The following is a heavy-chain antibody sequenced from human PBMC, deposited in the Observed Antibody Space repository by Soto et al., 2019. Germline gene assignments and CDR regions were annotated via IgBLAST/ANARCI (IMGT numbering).Heavy chain of an antibody. CDR2: IYYSGST. V-gene: IGHV4-31*03. Sequence: SETPSLTCTVSGGSISSGGYYWSWIRQHPGKGLEWIGYIYYSGSTYYNPSLKSRVTISVDTSKNQFSLKLSSVTAADTAVYYCARGLYSSSWYRIDYWGQGTLVTVSS. D-gene: IGHD6-13*01. CDR1: GGSISSGGYY. CDR3: ARGLYSSSWYRIDY. J-gene: IGHJ4*02.